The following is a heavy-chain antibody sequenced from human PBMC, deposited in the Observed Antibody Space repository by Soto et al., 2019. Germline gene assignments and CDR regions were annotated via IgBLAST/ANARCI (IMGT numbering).Heavy chain of an antibody. CDR3: AREDAHYGDYY. D-gene: IGHD4-17*01. Sequence: SLTCTVSGGSISSGGYYWSWIRQHPGKGLEWIGYIYYSGSTYYNPSLKSRVTISVDTSKNQFSLKLSSVTAADTAVYYCAREDAHYGDYYWGQGTLVTVYS. V-gene: IGHV4-31*03. CDR2: IYYSGST. J-gene: IGHJ4*02. CDR1: GGSISSGGYY.